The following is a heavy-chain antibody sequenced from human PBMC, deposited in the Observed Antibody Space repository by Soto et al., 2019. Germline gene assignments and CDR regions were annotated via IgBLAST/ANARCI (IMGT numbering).Heavy chain of an antibody. J-gene: IGHJ5*01. CDR1: GGSLRTYY. CDR2: VNHSVEA. Sequence: PETLSLTCGVYGGSLRTYYWMWVRQPPGKGMEWIGEVNHSVEATYNPSLQSRITTSLATSNNHFSLKMTSVTAADTAKYFGRREESFQRSWFDSWGQGTQVTVSS. CDR3: RREESFQRSWFDS. D-gene: IGHD1-26*01. V-gene: IGHV4-34*01.